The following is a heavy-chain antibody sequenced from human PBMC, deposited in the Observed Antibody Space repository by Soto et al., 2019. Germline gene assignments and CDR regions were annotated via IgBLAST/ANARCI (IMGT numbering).Heavy chain of an antibody. CDR3: ARSGSGSYCATLDY. V-gene: IGHV3-20*04. CDR1: GFSFDDYG. J-gene: IGHJ4*02. D-gene: IGHD1-26*01. Sequence: EVQLVESGGGVERPGGSLRLSCAASGFSFDDYGMSWVRQVPGKGLEWVSGINWHGDNTGYADSVEGRFTISRDSAKRSLYLQINYLRVEDTALYYCARSGSGSYCATLDYRGQGTLVTVSS. CDR2: INWHGDNT.